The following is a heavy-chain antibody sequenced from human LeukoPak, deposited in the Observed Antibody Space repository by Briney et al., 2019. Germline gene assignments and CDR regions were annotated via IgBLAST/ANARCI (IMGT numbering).Heavy chain of an antibody. J-gene: IGHJ4*02. Sequence: GESLKISCKGSGYSFTTYWIGWVRRMPGKGLEWMGIIYPGDSTTTYSPSFQGQVTISADKSISTAYLQWSSLKASDTAMYYCARQWLVTPYSLDYWGQGTLVTVSS. CDR2: IYPGDSTT. D-gene: IGHD6-19*01. CDR3: ARQWLVTPYSLDY. V-gene: IGHV5-51*01. CDR1: GYSFTTYW.